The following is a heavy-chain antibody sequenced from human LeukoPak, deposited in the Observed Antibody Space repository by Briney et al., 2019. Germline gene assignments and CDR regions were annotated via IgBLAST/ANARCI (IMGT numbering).Heavy chain of an antibody. CDR3: ARDTRYDFWSGYYFDY. CDR2: IKQDGSEK. J-gene: IGHJ4*02. D-gene: IGHD3-3*01. V-gene: IGHV3-7*01. CDR1: GFTFSSYW. Sequence: GGSLRLSCAASGFTFSSYWMTWVRQAPGKGLEWVANIKQDGSEKYYVDSVKGRFTISRDNAKNSLFLQMNSLRAEDTAVYYCARDTRYDFWSGYYFDYWGQGTLVTVSS.